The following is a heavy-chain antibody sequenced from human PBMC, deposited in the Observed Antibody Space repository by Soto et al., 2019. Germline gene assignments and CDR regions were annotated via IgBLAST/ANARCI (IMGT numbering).Heavy chain of an antibody. CDR3: ARVGYYYDSSGYYLSFDY. V-gene: IGHV1-8*01. CDR1: RYTFTSYD. CDR2: MNPNSGNT. D-gene: IGHD3-22*01. Sequence: ASVKVSCKASRYTFTSYDINWVRQATGQGLEWMGWMNPNSGNTGYAQKFQGRVTMTRNTSISTAYMELSSLRSEDTAVYYCARVGYYYDSSGYYLSFDYSGQGTLVTVSS. J-gene: IGHJ4*02.